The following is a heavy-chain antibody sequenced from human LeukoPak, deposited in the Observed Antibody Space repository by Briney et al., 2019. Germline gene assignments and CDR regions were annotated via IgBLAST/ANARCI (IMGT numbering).Heavy chain of an antibody. CDR3: VSGRGWLFDM. CDR1: GLTFSTYW. D-gene: IGHD6-19*01. CDR2: IKEDDSEK. Sequence: GGSPRLSCAASGLTFSTYWMTWARQAPGKGLEWVANIKEDDSEKYYVDSVKGRFTISGDNAKTSMYLQMNSLRAEDTAVYYCVSGRGWLFDMWGQGTTVTVSS. V-gene: IGHV3-7*01. J-gene: IGHJ3*02.